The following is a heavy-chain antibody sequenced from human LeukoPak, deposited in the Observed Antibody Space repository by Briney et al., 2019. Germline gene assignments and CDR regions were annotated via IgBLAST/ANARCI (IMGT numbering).Heavy chain of an antibody. D-gene: IGHD6-19*01. CDR2: INHSGST. Sequence: PSETLSLTCAAYGGSFSGYYWSWIRQPPGKGLEWIGEINHSGSTNYNPSLKSRVTISVETSKNQFSLKLSSVTAADTAVYYCARRLAISGWYRSSWFDPWGQGTLVTVSS. J-gene: IGHJ5*02. CDR1: GGSFSGYY. CDR3: ARRLAISGWYRSSWFDP. V-gene: IGHV4-34*01.